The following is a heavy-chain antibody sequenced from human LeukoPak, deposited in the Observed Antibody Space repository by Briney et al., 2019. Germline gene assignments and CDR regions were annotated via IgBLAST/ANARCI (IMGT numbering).Heavy chain of an antibody. CDR3: AKDTKWFGELFFDY. CDR2: ISWNSGSI. V-gene: IGHV3-9*01. D-gene: IGHD3-10*01. Sequence: GGSLRLSCAASGFTFDDYAMHWVRQAPGEGLEWVSGISWNSGSIGYADSVKGRFTISRDNAKNSLYLQMNSLRAEDTALYYCAKDTKWFGELFFDYWGQGTLVTVSS. CDR1: GFTFDDYA. J-gene: IGHJ4*02.